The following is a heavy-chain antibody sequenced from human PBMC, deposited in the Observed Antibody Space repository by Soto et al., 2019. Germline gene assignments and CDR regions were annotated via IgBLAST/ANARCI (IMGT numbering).Heavy chain of an antibody. CDR1: GYTFTSYA. J-gene: IGHJ5*02. V-gene: IGHV1-3*01. CDR3: ARSTEAAGTARTRNWFDP. D-gene: IGHD6-13*01. Sequence: GASVKVSCKASGYTFTSYAMHWVHQAPGQRLEWMGWINAGNGNTKYSQKFQGRVTITRDTSASTAYMELSSLRSEDTAVYYCARSTEAAGTARTRNWFDPWGQGTLVTVSP. CDR2: INAGNGNT.